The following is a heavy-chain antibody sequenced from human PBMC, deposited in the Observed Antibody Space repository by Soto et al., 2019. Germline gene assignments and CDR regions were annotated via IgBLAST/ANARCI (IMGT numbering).Heavy chain of an antibody. Sequence: GESLRLSCAASGFTFSSYSMNWVRQAPGKGLEWVSSISSSSSYIYYADSVKGRFTISRDNAKNSLYLQMNSLRSEDTAVYYCARGWNLNDYCSGGSCYFYYYYYGMDVWGQGTTVTVSS. CDR3: ARGWNLNDYCSGGSCYFYYYYYGMDV. J-gene: IGHJ6*02. CDR1: GFTFSSYS. D-gene: IGHD2-15*01. V-gene: IGHV3-21*04. CDR2: ISSSSSYI.